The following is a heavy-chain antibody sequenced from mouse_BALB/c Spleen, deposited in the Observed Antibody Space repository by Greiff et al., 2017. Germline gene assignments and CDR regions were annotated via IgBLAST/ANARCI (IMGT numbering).Heavy chain of an antibody. Sequence: QVQLQQSGAELVRPGVSVKLSCKGSGYTFTDYAMYWVKQSHAKSLEWIGVISTYYGDASYNQKFKGKATMTVDKSSSTAYMELARLTSEDSAIYYCARDKITTFAYWGQGTLVTVSA. CDR2: ISTYYGDA. J-gene: IGHJ3*01. D-gene: IGHD2-4*01. CDR3: ARDKITTFAY. V-gene: IGHV1S137*01. CDR1: GYTFTDYA.